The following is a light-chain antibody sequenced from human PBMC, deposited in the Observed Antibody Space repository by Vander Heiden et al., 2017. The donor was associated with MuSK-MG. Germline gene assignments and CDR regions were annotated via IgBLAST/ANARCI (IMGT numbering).Light chain of an antibody. CDR3: QQYYSPPHT. CDR1: QGISNS. V-gene: IGKV1-NL1*01. J-gene: IGKJ4*01. CDR2: GAS. Sequence: DMQMTQSPASLPASVGDRVTITCRASQGISNSLAWYQQKPGKAPKLLLYGASRLESGVPSRFSGSGSGTDNTLTISSLQPEDFATYYCQQYYSPPHTFGGGTKVENK.